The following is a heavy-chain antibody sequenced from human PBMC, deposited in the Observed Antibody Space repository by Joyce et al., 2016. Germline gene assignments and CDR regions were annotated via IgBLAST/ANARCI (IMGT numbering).Heavy chain of an antibody. D-gene: IGHD3-3*02. V-gene: IGHV3-53*01. J-gene: IGHJ6*02. CDR2: IYSGGSK. CDR3: ASQYQHRYYYYGMDV. CDR1: GFPVSGNY. Sequence: EVQLVESGGGLIQPGGSLRLSCAASGFPVSGNYMSWVRQAPGRGLECVAVIYSGGSKDCADSVKGRFTISRDNSKNTLDRQMNSLRAEDTAVYYCASQYQHRYYYYGMDVWGQGTTVTVSS.